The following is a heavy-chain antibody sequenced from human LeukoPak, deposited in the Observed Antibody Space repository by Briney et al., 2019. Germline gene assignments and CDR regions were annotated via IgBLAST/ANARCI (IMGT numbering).Heavy chain of an antibody. CDR2: ISSSSSYI. J-gene: IGHJ3*02. CDR1: GFTFSSYS. D-gene: IGHD2-21*02. V-gene: IGHV3-21*01. Sequence: GGSLRLSCAASGFTFSSYSMNWVRQAPGKGLEWVSSISSSSSYIYYADSVKGRFTISRDNAKNSLYLQMNSLRAEDTAVYYCARDRAYCGGDCYWQDAFDIWGQGTMVAVSS. CDR3: ARDRAYCGGDCYWQDAFDI.